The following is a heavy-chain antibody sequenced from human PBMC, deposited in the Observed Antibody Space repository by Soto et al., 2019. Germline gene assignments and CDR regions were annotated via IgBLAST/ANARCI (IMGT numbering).Heavy chain of an antibody. CDR1: GFTFSSYG. D-gene: IGHD3-22*01. V-gene: IGHV3-23*01. CDR2: ISDGGGST. Sequence: QPGGSLRLSCAASGFTFSSYGMSWVRQAPGKGLEWVSVISDGGGSTFYADSVKGRFTISRDNSKNTLYLQMNSLRAEDTAVYYCAKYDSSGYYYVGAFDIWGQGTMVTVSS. J-gene: IGHJ3*02. CDR3: AKYDSSGYYYVGAFDI.